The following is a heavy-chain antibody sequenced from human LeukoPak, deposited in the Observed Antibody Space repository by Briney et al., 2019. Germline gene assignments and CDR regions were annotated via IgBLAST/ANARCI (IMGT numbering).Heavy chain of an antibody. Sequence: GGSLRLSCAASGFTFSSYAMSWVRQAPGKGLEWVSAISGSGGSTYYADSVKGRFTIPRDNSKNSLYLQMTSLRAEDTAVYYCARDYPTSGIVTLFDYWGQGTLVTVSS. D-gene: IGHD1-1*01. CDR1: GFTFSSYA. V-gene: IGHV3-23*01. J-gene: IGHJ4*02. CDR2: ISGSGGST. CDR3: ARDYPTSGIVTLFDY.